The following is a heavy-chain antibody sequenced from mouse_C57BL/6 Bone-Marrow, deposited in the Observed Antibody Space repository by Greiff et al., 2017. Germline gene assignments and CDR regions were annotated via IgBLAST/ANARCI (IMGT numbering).Heavy chain of an antibody. V-gene: IGHV5-4*03. D-gene: IGHD2-5*01. CDR2: CSAGGSYT. CDR1: GFTFSSYA. J-gene: IGHJ3*01. Sequence: EVKLMESGGGLVKPGGSLKLSCAASGFTFSSYAMSWVRQTPEKRLEWVATCSAGGSYTYYPDNVKGRFTISRDNAKNNLYLQMSHLKSEDTAMYYCARYYSNSWFAYWGQGTLVTVSA. CDR3: ARYYSNSWFAY.